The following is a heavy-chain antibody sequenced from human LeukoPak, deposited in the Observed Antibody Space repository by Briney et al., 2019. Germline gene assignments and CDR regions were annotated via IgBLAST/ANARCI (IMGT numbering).Heavy chain of an antibody. Sequence: ASVKVSCKASGYTFAGNFMHWVRQAPGQGLEWMGWINPNSGATNYTQKFQGRVTMSRDTSISTAYMELSRLRSGDTAVYYCARSDYYDSSGYYPSRDWGQGTLVTVSS. V-gene: IGHV1-2*02. CDR3: ARSDYYDSSGYYPSRD. D-gene: IGHD3-22*01. CDR2: INPNSGAT. CDR1: GYTFAGNF. J-gene: IGHJ4*02.